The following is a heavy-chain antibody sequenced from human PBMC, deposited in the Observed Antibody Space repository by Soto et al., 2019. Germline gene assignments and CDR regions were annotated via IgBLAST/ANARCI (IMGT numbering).Heavy chain of an antibody. CDR3: ASGRDGYNLDY. CDR1: GGTFSSYA. J-gene: IGHJ4*02. V-gene: IGHV1-69*06. Sequence: SVKVSCKASGGTFSSYAISWVRQAPGQGLEWMGGIIPIFGTANYAQKFQGRVAITAGKSTSTAYMELSSLRSEDTAVYYCASGRDGYNLDYWGQGTLVTVSS. CDR2: IIPIFGTA. D-gene: IGHD5-12*01.